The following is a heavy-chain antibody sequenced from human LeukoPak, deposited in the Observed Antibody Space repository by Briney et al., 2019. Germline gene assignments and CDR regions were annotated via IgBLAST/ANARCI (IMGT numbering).Heavy chain of an antibody. V-gene: IGHV4-59*01. D-gene: IGHD3-22*01. CDR3: ARDATHYYDSSGYYYRGAFDI. Sequence: PSETLSLTCTVSGGSISIYYWSWIRQPPGKGLEWIGYIYYSGSTNYNPSLKSRVTISVDTSKNQFSLKLSSVTAADTAVYYCARDATHYYDSSGYYYRGAFDIWGQGTMVTVSS. J-gene: IGHJ3*02. CDR2: IYYSGST. CDR1: GGSISIYY.